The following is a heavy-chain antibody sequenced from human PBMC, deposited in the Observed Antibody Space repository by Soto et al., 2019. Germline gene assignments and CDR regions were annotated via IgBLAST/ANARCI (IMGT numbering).Heavy chain of an antibody. CDR1: GFTFSSYA. CDR2: ISYDGSNK. CDR3: ARAVAGIPLYEGWFDP. V-gene: IGHV3-30-3*01. J-gene: IGHJ5*02. D-gene: IGHD6-19*01. Sequence: QVQLVESGGGVVQPGRSLRLSCAASGFTFSSYAMHWVRQAPGKGLEWVAVISYDGSNKYYADSVKGRFTISRDNSKNTLYLQMNSLRAEDKAVYYCARAVAGIPLYEGWFDPWGQGTLVTVSS.